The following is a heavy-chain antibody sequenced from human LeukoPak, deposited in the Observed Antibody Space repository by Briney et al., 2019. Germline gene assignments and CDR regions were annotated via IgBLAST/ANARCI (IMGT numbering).Heavy chain of an antibody. CDR3: AKDLPMIVVADAFDI. D-gene: IGHD3-22*01. CDR2: ISGSGGST. V-gene: IGHV3-23*01. CDR1: GFTFSSYA. Sequence: GESLKISCAASGFTFSSYAMSWVRQAPGKGLEWVSAISGSGGSTYYADSVKGRFTISRDNSKNTLYLQMNSLRAEDTAVYYCAKDLPMIVVADAFDIWGQGTMVTVSS. J-gene: IGHJ3*02.